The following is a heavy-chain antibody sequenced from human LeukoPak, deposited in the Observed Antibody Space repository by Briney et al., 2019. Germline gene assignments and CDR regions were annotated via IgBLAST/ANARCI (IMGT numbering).Heavy chain of an antibody. J-gene: IGHJ3*02. CDR2: IYYSGGT. V-gene: IGHV4-59*08. D-gene: IGHD1-1*01. Sequence: SETLSPTCTVSGGSMSPFYWSWIRQSPGKGLEWIGSIYYSGGTNYNPSLKSRVTISVDTSKNQFSLELSSVSAADTAVYYCAVNSTKHTFDIWGQGTMVTVSS. CDR3: AVNSTKHTFDI. CDR1: GGSMSPFY.